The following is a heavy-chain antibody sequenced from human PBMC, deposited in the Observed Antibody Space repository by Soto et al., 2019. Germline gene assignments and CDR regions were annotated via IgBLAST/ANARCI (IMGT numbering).Heavy chain of an antibody. CDR3: ASKSSGYQRGWFDP. D-gene: IGHD3-22*01. CDR2: IYHSGST. J-gene: IGHJ5*02. V-gene: IGHV4-4*02. CDR1: CGSISSSNW. Sequence: PSETLSLTCAVSCGSISSSNWWSWVRQPPGKGLEWIGEIYHSGSTNYNPSLKSRVTISVDKSKNQFSLKLSSVTAADTAVYYCASKSSGYQRGWFDPWGQGTLVTVSS.